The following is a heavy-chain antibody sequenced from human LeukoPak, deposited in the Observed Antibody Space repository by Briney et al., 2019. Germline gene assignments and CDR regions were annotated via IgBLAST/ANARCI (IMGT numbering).Heavy chain of an antibody. J-gene: IGHJ6*03. CDR3: ARDKGTVATYYYYYMDV. V-gene: IGHV1-18*01. D-gene: IGHD6-19*01. CDR2: ISAHNGNT. Sequence: ASLKVSCKASGYTFTIYGISWGRQAPGQRLERMGWISAHNGNTNYEQKVQGRVTMTTDTSTSTAYMELRSLRSDDTAVYYCARDKGTVATYYYYYMDVWGKGTTVTVSS. CDR1: GYTFTIYG.